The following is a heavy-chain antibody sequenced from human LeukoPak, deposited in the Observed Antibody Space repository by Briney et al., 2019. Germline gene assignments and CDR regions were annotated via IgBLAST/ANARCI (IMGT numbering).Heavy chain of an antibody. CDR1: GGSISSSSCH. CDR2: IYYGGST. J-gene: IGHJ6*02. Sequence: SETLSLTCTVSGGSISSSSCHWGWIRQSPGKGLEWIGNIYYGGSTYHNPSLQSRVTISVDTSKNQFSLKLGSVTAADTAAYYCARDRIVGVERPVDVWGRGTTVTVSS. D-gene: IGHD1-26*01. V-gene: IGHV4-39*02. CDR3: ARDRIVGVERPVDV.